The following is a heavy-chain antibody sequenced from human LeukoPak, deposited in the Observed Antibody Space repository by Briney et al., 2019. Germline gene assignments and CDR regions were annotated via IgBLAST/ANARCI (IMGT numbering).Heavy chain of an antibody. D-gene: IGHD6-13*01. Sequence: GGSLRLSCAASGFTFSSYVMHWVRQAPGKGLECVAVIWYDGSNKYYADTVKGRFTISRDNSKNTLYLTMNSLRAEDTAVYYCARDQIAAAGIRYFDYWGQGTLVTVPS. J-gene: IGHJ4*02. CDR2: IWYDGSNK. CDR3: ARDQIAAAGIRYFDY. CDR1: GFTFSSYV. V-gene: IGHV3-33*01.